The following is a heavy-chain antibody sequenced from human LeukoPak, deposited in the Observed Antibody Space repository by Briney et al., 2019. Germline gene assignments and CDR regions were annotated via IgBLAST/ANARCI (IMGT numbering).Heavy chain of an antibody. CDR3: ARLRDIAVAGTNFDY. CDR1: GGSISSYY. V-gene: IGHV4-59*08. CDR2: IYYSGST. D-gene: IGHD6-19*01. Sequence: PSETLSLTCTVSGGSISSYYWSWIRQPPGKGLEWIGYIYYSGSTNYNPSLKSRVTISVDTSKNQFSLKLGSVTAADTAVYYCARLRDIAVAGTNFDYWGQGTLVTVSS. J-gene: IGHJ4*02.